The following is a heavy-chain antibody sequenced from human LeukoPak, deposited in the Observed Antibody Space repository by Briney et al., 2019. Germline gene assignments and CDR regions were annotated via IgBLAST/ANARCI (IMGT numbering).Heavy chain of an antibody. J-gene: IGHJ4*02. CDR2: IRYDGSNK. CDR3: AKEKLRYFDWYLDY. Sequence: GGSLRLSCAASGFTFSSYGMYWVRQAPGKGLEWVAFIRYDGSNKYYADSVKGRFTISRDNSKNTLYLQMNSLRAEDTAVYYCAKEKLRYFDWYLDYWGQGTLVTVSS. D-gene: IGHD3-9*01. CDR1: GFTFSSYG. V-gene: IGHV3-30*02.